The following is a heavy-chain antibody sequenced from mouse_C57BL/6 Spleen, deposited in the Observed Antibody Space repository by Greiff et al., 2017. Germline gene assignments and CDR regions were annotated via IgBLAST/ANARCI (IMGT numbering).Heavy chain of an antibody. V-gene: IGHV1-55*01. CDR1: GYTFTSYW. Sequence: QVQLQQPGAELVKPGASVKMSCKASGYTFTSYWITWVKQRPGQGLEWIGDIYPGSGSTNYNEKFKSKATLTLDTSSSTAYMQLSSLTSEDSAVYYCARAGTGLYYFDYWGQGTTLTVSS. CDR3: ARAGTGLYYFDY. J-gene: IGHJ2*01. D-gene: IGHD3-1*01. CDR2: IYPGSGST.